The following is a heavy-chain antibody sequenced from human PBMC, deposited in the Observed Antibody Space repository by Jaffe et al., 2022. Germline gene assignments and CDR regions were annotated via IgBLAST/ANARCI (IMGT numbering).Heavy chain of an antibody. CDR3: AKDIHCSGGTCSPLDWFDH. CDR1: GFTFSNYA. V-gene: IGHV3-23*01. CDR2: ISGSGSLT. Sequence: EVQLLESGGGLVQPGGSLTLSCAASGFTFSNYAMTWVRQAPGKGLEWVSTISGSGSLTYYADSVKGRFTMSRDNSKNTLYLQMSSLRAEDTAIYYCAKDIHCSGGTCSPLDWFDHWGQGTLVTVSS. J-gene: IGHJ5*02. D-gene: IGHD2-15*01.